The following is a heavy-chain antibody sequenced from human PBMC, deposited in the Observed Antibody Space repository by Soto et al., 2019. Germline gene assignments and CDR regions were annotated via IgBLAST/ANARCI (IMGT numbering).Heavy chain of an antibody. V-gene: IGHV5-51*01. D-gene: IGHD6-13*01. Sequence: PGESLKISCKASGYSFTSYWIGWVRQMPGKGLEWIGIIYPGDSDTRYSLSFQGQVTISADKSISTAYLQWSSLKASDTAMYYCARTSAAGKYYYGMDVWGQGTTVTLSS. CDR2: IYPGDSDT. CDR3: ARTSAAGKYYYGMDV. J-gene: IGHJ6*02. CDR1: GYSFTSYW.